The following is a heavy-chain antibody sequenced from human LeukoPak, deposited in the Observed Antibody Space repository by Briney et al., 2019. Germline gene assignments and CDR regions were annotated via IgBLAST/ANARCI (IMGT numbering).Heavy chain of an antibody. V-gene: IGHV3-7*05. CDR3: ARGPLSHPFDY. CDR2: IKQGGSDK. Sequence: GGSLRLSCTASGFTFSSSWMSWVRQAPGKGLEWVANIKQGGSDKYYVDSVKGRFTISRDNAKNSLYLQMDSLRAKDTAVYYCARGPLSHPFDYWGQGTLVTVSS. D-gene: IGHD2-15*01. CDR1: GFTFSSSW. J-gene: IGHJ4*02.